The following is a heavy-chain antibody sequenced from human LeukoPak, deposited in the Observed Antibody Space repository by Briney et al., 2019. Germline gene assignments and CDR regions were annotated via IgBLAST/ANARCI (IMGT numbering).Heavy chain of an antibody. CDR2: INPSGGST. CDR1: GYTFTNYY. J-gene: IGHJ6*02. V-gene: IGHV1-46*01. CDR3: ARELYCSSTSCYAYYYYGMDV. Sequence: ASVKVSCKASGYTFTNYYIHWVRQAPGQGLEWMGIINPSGGSTSYAQKFQGRVTMTRDTSTSTVYMELSRLRSDDTAVYYCARELYCSSTSCYAYYYYGMDVWGQGTTVTVSS. D-gene: IGHD2-2*01.